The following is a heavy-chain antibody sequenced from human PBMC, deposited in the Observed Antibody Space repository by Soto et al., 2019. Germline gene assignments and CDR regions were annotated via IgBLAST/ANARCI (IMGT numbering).Heavy chain of an antibody. D-gene: IGHD4-17*01. V-gene: IGHV3-30*18. Sequence: PGGSLRLSCAASGFTFSSYGMHWVRQAPGKGLEWVAVISYDGSNKYYADSVKGRFTISRDNSKNTLYLQMNSLRAEDTAVYYCAKLPGTTGPGGFDYWGQGTLVTVSS. J-gene: IGHJ4*02. CDR2: ISYDGSNK. CDR3: AKLPGTTGPGGFDY. CDR1: GFTFSSYG.